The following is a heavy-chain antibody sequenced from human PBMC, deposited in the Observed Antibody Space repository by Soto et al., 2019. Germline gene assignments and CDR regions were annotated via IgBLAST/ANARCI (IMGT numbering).Heavy chain of an antibody. CDR2: IYWDDDK. Sequence: QITLKESGPTLVKPTQTLTLTCTFSGFSLSTSGVGVGWIRQPPGKALEWLALIYWDDDKRYSPSLKSRLTITNDTSKNQVVLTMTNMDPVDTATYYCAHNHGDYYYYGMDVWVQGTTVTVSS. V-gene: IGHV2-5*02. CDR1: GFSLSTSGVG. D-gene: IGHD4-17*01. CDR3: AHNHGDYYYYGMDV. J-gene: IGHJ6*02.